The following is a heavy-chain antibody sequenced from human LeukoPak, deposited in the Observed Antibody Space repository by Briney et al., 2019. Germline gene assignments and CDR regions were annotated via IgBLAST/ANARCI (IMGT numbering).Heavy chain of an antibody. J-gene: IGHJ3*02. Sequence: ASVKVSCKASGYTFTSYYMHWVRQAPGQGLEWMGIINPSGGSTSYAQKFQGRVTMTRDTSTSTVYMELRSLRSEDTAVYYCARARAPTYYYDSSGYKYAFDIWGQGTMVTVSS. CDR1: GYTFTSYY. CDR3: ARARAPTYYYDSSGYKYAFDI. V-gene: IGHV1-46*01. CDR2: INPSGGST. D-gene: IGHD3-22*01.